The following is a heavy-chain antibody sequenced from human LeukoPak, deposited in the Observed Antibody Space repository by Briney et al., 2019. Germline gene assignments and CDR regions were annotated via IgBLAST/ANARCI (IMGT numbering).Heavy chain of an antibody. CDR3: ARDPFYYGSGSPFDY. CDR2: IIPILGIA. V-gene: IGHV1-69*04. D-gene: IGHD3-10*01. J-gene: IGHJ4*02. CDR1: GGTFSSYT. Sequence: SVKVSCKASGGTFSSYTISWVRQAPGQGLERMGRIIPILGIANYAQKFQGRVTITADKSTSTAYMELSSLRSEDTAVYYCARDPFYYGSGSPFDYWGQGTLVTVSS.